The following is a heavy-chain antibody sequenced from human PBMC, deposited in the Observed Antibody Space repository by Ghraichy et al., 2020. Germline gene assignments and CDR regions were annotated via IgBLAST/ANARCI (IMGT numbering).Heavy chain of an antibody. J-gene: IGHJ4*02. CDR2: IYYSGST. Sequence: SETLSLTCTVSGGSISSSSYYWGWIRQPPGKGLEWIGSIYYSGSTYYNPSLKSRVTISVDTSKNQFSLKLSSVTAADTAVYYCARQRLNPTSFDYWGQGTLVTVSS. D-gene: IGHD1-14*01. V-gene: IGHV4-39*01. CDR3: ARQRLNPTSFDY. CDR1: GGSISSSSYY.